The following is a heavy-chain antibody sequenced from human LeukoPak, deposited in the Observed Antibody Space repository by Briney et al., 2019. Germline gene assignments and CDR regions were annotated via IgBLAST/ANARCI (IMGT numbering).Heavy chain of an antibody. CDR3: ARRATHRPFDP. D-gene: IGHD1-14*01. CDR2: INHSGST. V-gene: IGHV4-34*01. Sequence: PSETLSLTCAVYGGSFSGYYWSWLRRPPGKGLEWIGEINHSGSTNYNPSLKSRVTISVDTSKNQFSLKLSSVTAADTAVYYCARRATHRPFDPWGQGTLVTVSS. CDR1: GGSFSGYY. J-gene: IGHJ5*02.